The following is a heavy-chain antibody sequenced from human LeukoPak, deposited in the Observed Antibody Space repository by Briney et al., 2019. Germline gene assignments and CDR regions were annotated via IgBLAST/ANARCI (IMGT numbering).Heavy chain of an antibody. J-gene: IGHJ4*02. D-gene: IGHD3-22*01. V-gene: IGHV4-39*01. CDR1: GDSISSSNCY. Sequence: SETLSLTCTVSGDSISSSNCYWGWIRQPPGKGLEWIGSIYFSGGTYYNPSLKSRVTISIDTSNNQFYLKLSSLTAADTAVYYCARRDDSSGYHKIFDYWGQGTLVTVSS. CDR2: IYFSGGT. CDR3: ARRDDSSGYHKIFDY.